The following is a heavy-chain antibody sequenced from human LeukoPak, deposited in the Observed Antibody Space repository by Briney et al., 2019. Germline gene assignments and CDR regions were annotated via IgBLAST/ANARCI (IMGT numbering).Heavy chain of an antibody. J-gene: IGHJ4*02. CDR2: INHSEST. CDR1: GGSFSGYY. Sequence: SETLSLTCAVSGGSFSGYYWSWIRQPPGKGLEWIGEINHSESTNYNPSLKSRVTISVDTSKNQFSLKLSSVTAADTAVYYCARGGDDSSGYIDYWGQGTLVTVSS. CDR3: ARGGDDSSGYIDY. D-gene: IGHD3-22*01. V-gene: IGHV4-34*01.